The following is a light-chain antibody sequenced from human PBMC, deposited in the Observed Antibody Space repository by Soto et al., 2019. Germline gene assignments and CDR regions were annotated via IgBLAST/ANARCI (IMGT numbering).Light chain of an antibody. J-gene: IGKJ4*01. CDR2: GAS. Sequence: EIVLTQSPASLSLSPGEGATLSCRASESISSQLVWYQQIPGQAPRLLVYGASTRATGIPARFSGSGSGTQFTLTISSLQSEDFAVYYCQQHNNWPLTFGGGTKVEIK. CDR3: QQHNNWPLT. V-gene: IGKV3-15*01. CDR1: ESISSQ.